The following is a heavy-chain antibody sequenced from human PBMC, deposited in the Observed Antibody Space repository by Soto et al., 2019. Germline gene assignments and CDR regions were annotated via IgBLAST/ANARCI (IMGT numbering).Heavy chain of an antibody. Sequence: EVQLVESGGGLVQPGRSLRLSCAASGFTFDNYAMHWVRQAPGQGLEWVSGISWNSNTIAYADSVKGRFTISRDNAKNSLYLQMNSLRAEATAFYYCAKDTGPNWGQGTLVTVSS. CDR1: GFTFDNYA. CDR3: AKDTGPN. CDR2: ISWNSNTI. V-gene: IGHV3-9*01. J-gene: IGHJ4*02.